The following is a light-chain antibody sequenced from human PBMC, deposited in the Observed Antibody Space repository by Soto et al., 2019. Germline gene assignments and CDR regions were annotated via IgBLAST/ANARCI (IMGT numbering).Light chain of an antibody. CDR2: GAS. CDR3: QHLNNYPPFT. Sequence: EIVMTQSPATLSVSPGERATLSCRASRSVSSNLAWYQQKPGQAPRLLMYGASTRATGIPARFSGSGSGTEFTLTISSLQSEDFAVYYCQHLNNYPPFTFGPGTKVDLE. V-gene: IGKV3-15*01. J-gene: IGKJ3*01. CDR1: RSVSSN.